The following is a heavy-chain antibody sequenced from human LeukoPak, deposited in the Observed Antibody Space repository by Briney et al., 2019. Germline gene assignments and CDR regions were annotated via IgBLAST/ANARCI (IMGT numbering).Heavy chain of an antibody. Sequence: PGGSLRLSCVASGFTFSSYAMHWVRQAPGKGLEWVAVISYDGSNKYYADSVKGRFTISRDNSKNTLYLQTNSLRAEDTAVYYCAREPEGSIDYWGQGTLVTVSS. CDR2: ISYDGSNK. J-gene: IGHJ4*02. CDR1: GFTFSSYA. D-gene: IGHD1-14*01. V-gene: IGHV3-30-3*01. CDR3: AREPEGSIDY.